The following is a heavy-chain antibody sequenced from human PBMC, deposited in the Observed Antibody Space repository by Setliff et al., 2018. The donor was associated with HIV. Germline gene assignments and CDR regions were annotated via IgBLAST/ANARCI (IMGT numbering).Heavy chain of an antibody. V-gene: IGHV4-4*02. CDR2: IDYSEST. J-gene: IGHJ6*02. D-gene: IGHD3-16*01. Sequence: KASETLSLTCAVSGGSISSDNWWTWVRQAPGKGLEWIGSIDYSESTKHNPSLNSRATISLDTSKRELSLKLTSVTAADTAVYYCARHNVITYGGLLFDYFYYGMDVWGHGTTVTVSS. CDR3: ARHNVITYGGLLFDYFYYGMDV. CDR1: GGSISSDNW.